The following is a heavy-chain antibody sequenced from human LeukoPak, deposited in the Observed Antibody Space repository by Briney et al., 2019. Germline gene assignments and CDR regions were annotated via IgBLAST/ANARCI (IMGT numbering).Heavy chain of an antibody. V-gene: IGHV3-23*01. J-gene: IGHJ5*01. CDR2: INANSGTT. D-gene: IGHD6-19*01. Sequence: GGSLRLSCAASGFTFSFYAMSWLRQPPGKGLEWVSTINANSGTTSYAASVRGRFTISRDNSKNTLYLQVNTLRADDTATYYCAKPISGGLTVTADWFHPWGQGTLVVVSS. CDR3: AKPISGGLTVTADWFHP. CDR1: GFTFSFYA.